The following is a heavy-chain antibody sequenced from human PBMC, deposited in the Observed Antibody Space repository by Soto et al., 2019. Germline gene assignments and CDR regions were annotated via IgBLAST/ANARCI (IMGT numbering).Heavy chain of an antibody. CDR1: GFTLSDHY. D-gene: IGHD5-18*01. V-gene: IGHV3-72*01. J-gene: IGHJ4*02. CDR2: SRNEANGYTT. CDR3: LRVVAGYSYGHHFDY. Sequence: EVQLVESGGGLVQPGGSLRLSCAVSGFTLSDHYIDWVRQAPGKGLEWVDGSRNEANGYTTDYAASVKGSFAISRDDSKNSLYLPMYSLKTEDTALYYCLRVVAGYSYGHHFDYWGQGTLATVSS.